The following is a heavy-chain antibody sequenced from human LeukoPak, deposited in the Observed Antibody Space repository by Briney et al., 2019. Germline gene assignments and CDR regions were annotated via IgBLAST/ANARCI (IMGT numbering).Heavy chain of an antibody. D-gene: IGHD3-22*01. CDR2: ISGYNGNT. V-gene: IGHV1-18*01. J-gene: IGHJ4*02. Sequence: ASVKVSCKASGYTFTCYGISWVRQAPGQGLEWMGWISGYNGNTNYAQKLQGRVTMTTDTSTSTAYMELRSLRSDDTAVYYCARALGRYYYDSSGYPVWGQGTLVTVSS. CDR1: GYTFTCYG. CDR3: ARALGRYYYDSSGYPV.